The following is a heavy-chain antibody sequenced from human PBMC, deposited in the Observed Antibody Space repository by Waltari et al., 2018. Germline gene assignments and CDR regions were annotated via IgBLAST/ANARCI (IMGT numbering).Heavy chain of an antibody. V-gene: IGHV3-23*01. CDR3: AKDDFSQWELHTN. J-gene: IGHJ4*02. Sequence: EVQLLESGGGLVQPGGSLRLSCAASGFTFSRYTMRWVRRAPGKGLEWVSAISGSGGSTYYADSVKGRFTLSRDNSKNTLYLQMNSLRADDTAVYYCAKDDFSQWELHTNWGQGTLVTVSS. D-gene: IGHD1-26*01. CDR2: ISGSGGST. CDR1: GFTFSRYT.